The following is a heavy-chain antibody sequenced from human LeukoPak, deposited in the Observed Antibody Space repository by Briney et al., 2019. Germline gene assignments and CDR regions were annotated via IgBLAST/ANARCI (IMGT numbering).Heavy chain of an antibody. CDR1: GFTMSSYW. V-gene: IGHV3-7*01. Sequence: GGSLRLSCAASGFTMSSYWMSWVRQAPGKGLEWVANIKQDGSEKYYVDSVKGRFTISRDNAKNSLYLQMNSLRAEDTAVYYCARDYLLIHYDSSGYYRDALDLWGQGTMVTVSS. CDR2: IKQDGSEK. CDR3: ARDYLLIHYDSSGYYRDALDL. J-gene: IGHJ3*01. D-gene: IGHD3-22*01.